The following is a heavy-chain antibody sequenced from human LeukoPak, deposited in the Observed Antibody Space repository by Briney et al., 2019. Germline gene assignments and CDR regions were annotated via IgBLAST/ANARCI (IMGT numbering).Heavy chain of an antibody. CDR2: IYYSGST. Sequence: KPSETLSLTCTVSGGSISSYYWSWIRQPPGKGLEWIGYIYYSGSTNYNPSLKSRVTISVDTSKNQFSLKLSSVTAADTAVCYCARETRSSWSSNFDYWGQGTLVTVSS. J-gene: IGHJ4*02. V-gene: IGHV4-59*01. D-gene: IGHD6-13*01. CDR1: GGSISSYY. CDR3: ARETRSSWSSNFDY.